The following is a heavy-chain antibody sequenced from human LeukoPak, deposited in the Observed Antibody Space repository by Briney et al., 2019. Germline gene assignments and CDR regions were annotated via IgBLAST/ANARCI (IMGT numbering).Heavy chain of an antibody. CDR2: ISYDGSNK. CDR3: ARGGRVEMATVYFDY. D-gene: IGHD5-24*01. J-gene: IGHJ4*02. CDR1: GFTFSSYG. Sequence: GGSLRLFCAASGFTFSSYGMHWVRQAPGKGLEWMAVISYDGSNKYYADSVKGRFTISRDNSKNTLYLQMNSLRSEDTAVYYCARGGRVEMATVYFDYWGQGTLVTVSS. V-gene: IGHV3-30*03.